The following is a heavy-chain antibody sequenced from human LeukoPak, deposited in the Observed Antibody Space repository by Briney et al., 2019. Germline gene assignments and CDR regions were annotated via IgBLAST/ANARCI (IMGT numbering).Heavy chain of an antibody. V-gene: IGHV1-2*02. CDR1: GYTFTAYY. CDR3: ARVGDFGELS. J-gene: IGHJ4*02. Sequence: EASVKVSCKTTGYTFTAYYTLWVRQSPGQGPEWMGWINPNNGGTNYAQKFQGRVTMTRDTSISAAYMELSRLRSDDTAVYYCARVGDFGELSWGQGTLVTVSS. D-gene: IGHD3-10*01. CDR2: INPNNGGT.